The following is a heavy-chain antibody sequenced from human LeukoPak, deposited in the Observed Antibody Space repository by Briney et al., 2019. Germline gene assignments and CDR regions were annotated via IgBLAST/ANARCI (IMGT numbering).Heavy chain of an antibody. Sequence: ASVKVSCKASGGTFSSYAISWVRQAPGQGLEWMGGIIPIFGTANYAQKFQGRVTITADESTSTAYMGLSSLRSEDTAVYYCAREGKDGYNYGYYYGMDVWGQGTTVTVSS. CDR3: AREGKDGYNYGYYYGMDV. CDR2: IIPIFGTA. V-gene: IGHV1-69*13. D-gene: IGHD5-24*01. CDR1: GGTFSSYA. J-gene: IGHJ6*02.